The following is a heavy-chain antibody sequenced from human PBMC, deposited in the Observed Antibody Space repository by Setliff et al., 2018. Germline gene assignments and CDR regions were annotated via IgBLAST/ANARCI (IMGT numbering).Heavy chain of an antibody. Sequence: ASVKVSCKASGYTFTNYALHWVRQAPGQRLEWMGWINPGNGNTKYSQKFQGRVTITRDTSASTAYMELSSLRSEDTALYYCARGLEYSNYVYSWFGPWGRGTLVTVSS. CDR1: GYTFTNYA. D-gene: IGHD4-4*01. V-gene: IGHV1-3*01. CDR2: INPGNGNT. J-gene: IGHJ5*02. CDR3: ARGLEYSNYVYSWFGP.